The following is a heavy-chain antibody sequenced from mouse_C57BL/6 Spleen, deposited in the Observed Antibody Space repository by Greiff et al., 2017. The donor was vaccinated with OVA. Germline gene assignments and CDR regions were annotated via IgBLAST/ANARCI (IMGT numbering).Heavy chain of an antibody. CDR3: ARWGKLHWYFDV. CDR2: IDPSDSET. Sequence: QVQLKQPGAELVRPGSSVKLSCKASGYTFTSYWMHWVKQRPIQGLEWIGNIDPSDSETHYNQKFKDKATLTVDKSSSTAYMQLSSLTSEDSAVYYCARWGKLHWYFDVWGTGTTVTVSS. J-gene: IGHJ1*03. CDR1: GYTFTSYW. V-gene: IGHV1-52*01. D-gene: IGHD1-3*01.